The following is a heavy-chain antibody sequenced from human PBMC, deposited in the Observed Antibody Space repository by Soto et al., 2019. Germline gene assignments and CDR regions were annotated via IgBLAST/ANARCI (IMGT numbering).Heavy chain of an antibody. D-gene: IGHD2-2*01. CDR1: GGSFSGYY. J-gene: IGHJ5*02. CDR2: INHSGST. V-gene: IGHV4-34*01. CDR3: ARGGRHARYCSSTSCYGGNNWFDP. Sequence: NPSETLSLTCAVYGGSFSGYYWSWIRQPPGKGLEWIGEINHSGSTNYNPSLKSRVTISVDTSKNQFSLKLSSVTAADTAVYYCARGGRHARYCSSTSCYGGNNWFDPWGQGTLVT.